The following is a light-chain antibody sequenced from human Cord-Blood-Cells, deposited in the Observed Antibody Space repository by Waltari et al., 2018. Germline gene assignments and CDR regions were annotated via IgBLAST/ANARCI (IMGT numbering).Light chain of an antibody. Sequence: QSALTQPASVSGSPGQSITISCTGTSRDVGSYNLVSWYQQQPGKAPKLMIYEGSKRPSVVSNRFSGSKSGNTASLTSSVLQAEDEADYYCCSYAGSSTYVFGTGTKVTVL. J-gene: IGLJ1*01. CDR1: SRDVGSYNL. CDR2: EGS. CDR3: CSYAGSSTYV. V-gene: IGLV2-23*01.